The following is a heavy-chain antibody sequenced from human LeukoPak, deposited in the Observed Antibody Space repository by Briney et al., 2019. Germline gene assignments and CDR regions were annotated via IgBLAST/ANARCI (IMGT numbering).Heavy chain of an antibody. J-gene: IGHJ4*02. CDR3: AKDSSGWFYYFDY. CDR1: GFTFSTYA. Sequence: GGSLRLSCAASGFTFSTYAMNWVRQAPGKGLEWVSAISTSSGSTYYADSVKGRFTISRDDSKNTLYLQVNSLRAEDTAIYYCAKDSSGWFYYFDYWGQGTLVTVSS. D-gene: IGHD6-19*01. CDR2: ISTSSGST. V-gene: IGHV3-23*01.